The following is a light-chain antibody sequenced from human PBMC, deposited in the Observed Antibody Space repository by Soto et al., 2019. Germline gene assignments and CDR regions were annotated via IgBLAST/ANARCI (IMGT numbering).Light chain of an antibody. CDR1: TGAVTSDYY. Sequence: QTVVTQEPSLTVSPGGTVTLTCALTTGAVTSDYYPNWFQRRPGQALRTLIYRTSNKHSWTPARFSGSLLGGKAALTLSGVQPEDEADYYCVLLYGGAWVFGGGTKVTVL. V-gene: IGLV7-43*01. J-gene: IGLJ3*02. CDR3: VLLYGGAWV. CDR2: RTS.